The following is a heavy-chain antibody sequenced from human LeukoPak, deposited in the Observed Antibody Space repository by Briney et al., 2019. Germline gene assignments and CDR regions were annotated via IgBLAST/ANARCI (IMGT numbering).Heavy chain of an antibody. CDR1: GASFSDYY. CDR2: INRSGST. D-gene: IGHD1-26*01. CDR3: ATTTIRLGY. J-gene: IGHJ4*02. Sequence: SETLSLTCVVYGASFSDYYWTWIRQPPGKGLEWIGEINRSGSTNYNPSLKSRVTLSVDTSKKQFSLNLNSVTAADTAVYYCATTTIRLGYWGQGTLVTVSS. V-gene: IGHV4-34*01.